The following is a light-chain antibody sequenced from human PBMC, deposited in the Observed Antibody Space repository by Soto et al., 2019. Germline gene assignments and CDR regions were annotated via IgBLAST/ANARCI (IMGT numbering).Light chain of an antibody. V-gene: IGLV2-14*01. CDR3: SSFTTSSTLV. Sequence: QSALTQPASVSGSPGQPITISCTGTSSDVGSFDSVAWYQHNPGKAPKLMIYDVSNRPSGVSSRFSGSKSGNTASLSISGLQTEDEANYYCSSFTTSSTLVFGTGTKVPVL. CDR2: DVS. J-gene: IGLJ1*01. CDR1: SSDVGSFDS.